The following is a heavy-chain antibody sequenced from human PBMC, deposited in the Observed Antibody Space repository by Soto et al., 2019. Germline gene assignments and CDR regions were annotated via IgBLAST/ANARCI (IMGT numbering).Heavy chain of an antibody. Sequence: QVQLVQSGAEVKKPGASVKVSCKASGYTFTSYDINWVRQATGQGLEWMGWMNPNSGNTGYAQKFQGIVTMSRNTSISTAYLELSSLRSEDTAVYYCAITHLRFGEHHYWGQGTLVTVSS. D-gene: IGHD3-10*01. V-gene: IGHV1-8*01. CDR3: AITHLRFGEHHY. CDR2: MNPNSGNT. J-gene: IGHJ4*02. CDR1: GYTFTSYD.